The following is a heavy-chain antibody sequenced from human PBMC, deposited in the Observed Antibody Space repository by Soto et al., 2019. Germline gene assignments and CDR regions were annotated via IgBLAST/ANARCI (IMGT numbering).Heavy chain of an antibody. CDR3: ARARIVVVVDATTPFDY. V-gene: IGHV4-34*01. CDR1: GGSFSGYY. CDR2: INHRGST. J-gene: IGHJ4*02. Sequence: QVQLQQWGAGLLKPSETLSLTCAVYGGSFSGYYWSWIRQHPGKGLEWIGEINHRGSTNYNPSLNSRVTISVDTYKNQFSLKLSSVTAADTAVYYCARARIVVVVDATTPFDYWGQGTLVTVSS. D-gene: IGHD2-15*01.